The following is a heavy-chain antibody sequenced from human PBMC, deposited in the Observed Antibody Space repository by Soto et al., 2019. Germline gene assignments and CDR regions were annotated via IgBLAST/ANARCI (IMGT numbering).Heavy chain of an antibody. V-gene: IGHV1-69*13. Sequence: GASVNVSCKASGGSFSSSIISWVRQAPGQGLEWMGGIRPIFRITDYAQKFQGRVSITADESTSTAYMELGSLRSEDTAVYYCARLDGYAGTSAWTDYWGEGTLVTVSS. CDR2: IRPIFRIT. J-gene: IGHJ4*02. CDR1: GGSFSSSI. CDR3: ARLDGYAGTSAWTDY. D-gene: IGHD5-12*01.